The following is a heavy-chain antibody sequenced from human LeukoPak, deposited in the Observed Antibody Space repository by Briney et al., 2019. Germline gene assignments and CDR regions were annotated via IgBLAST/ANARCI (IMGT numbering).Heavy chain of an antibody. CDR3: AKVEYSSNIPQH. CDR2: ISGSGGST. D-gene: IGHD6-6*01. Sequence: GGSLRLSCAASGFTFSSYAMSWVRQAPGKGLAWVSGISGSGGSTNYADSVKGRFTISRDNSKNTQYLQMNSLRAEDTAVYYCAKVEYSSNIPQHWGQGTLVTVSS. V-gene: IGHV3-23*01. J-gene: IGHJ1*01. CDR1: GFTFSSYA.